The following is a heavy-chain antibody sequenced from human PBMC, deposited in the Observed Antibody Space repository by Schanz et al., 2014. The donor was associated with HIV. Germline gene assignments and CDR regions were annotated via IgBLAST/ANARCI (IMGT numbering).Heavy chain of an antibody. J-gene: IGHJ6*02. CDR2: TSYDGRNT. V-gene: IGHV3-33*05. Sequence: QLQVVESGGGVVQPGTSLRLSCEGSGFSFSDYGMHWVRQAPDKGLEWVAGTSYDGRNTYYADSVKGRFTISRDNSKNTLYLQMNSLRAEDTAVYYCARDWRPNYDFWSGSIGVIGMDVWGQGTTVTVSS. D-gene: IGHD3-3*01. CDR3: ARDWRPNYDFWSGSIGVIGMDV. CDR1: GFSFSDYG.